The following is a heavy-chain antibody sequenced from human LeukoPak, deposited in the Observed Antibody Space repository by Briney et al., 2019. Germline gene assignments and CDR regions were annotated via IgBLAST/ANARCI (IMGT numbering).Heavy chain of an antibody. D-gene: IGHD6-19*01. CDR1: GYTFTGYY. CDR3: ARGLYSSGWYHSWFDP. CDR2: INPHSGGT. Sequence: ASVKVSCKASGYTFTGYYIHWVRQAPGQGLEWMGWINPHSGGTNYAQKFQGGVTMTRDMSTSTVYMELSSLRSEDTAVYYCARGLYSSGWYHSWFDPWGQGTLVTVSS. J-gene: IGHJ5*02. V-gene: IGHV1-2*02.